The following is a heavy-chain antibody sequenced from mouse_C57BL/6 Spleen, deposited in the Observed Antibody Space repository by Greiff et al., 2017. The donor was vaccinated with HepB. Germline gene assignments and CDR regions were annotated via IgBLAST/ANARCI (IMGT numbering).Heavy chain of an antibody. D-gene: IGHD2-1*01. CDR3: TRGGIYYGNYGRAMDY. CDR2: ISSGGDYI. V-gene: IGHV5-9-1*02. J-gene: IGHJ4*01. Sequence: EVHLVESGEGLVKPGGSLKLSCAASGFTFSSYAMSWVRQTPEKRLEWVAYISSGGDYIYYADTVKGRFTISRDNARNTLYLQMSSLKSEDTAMYYCTRGGIYYGNYGRAMDYWGQGTSVTVSS. CDR1: GFTFSSYA.